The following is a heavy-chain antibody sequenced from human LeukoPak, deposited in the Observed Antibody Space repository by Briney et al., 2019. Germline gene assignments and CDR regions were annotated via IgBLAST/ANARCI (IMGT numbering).Heavy chain of an antibody. J-gene: IGHJ4*02. Sequence: GGSLRLSCAASAFTFSDYSMNWVRQAPGKGLEWISYITGRSRTIYYADSVRGRFTISRDNAKNSMYLQMNSLRAEDTSVYFCARDRLTSGSNFFYYWGQGSLVTASS. CDR1: AFTFSDYS. CDR2: ITGRSRTI. CDR3: ARDRLTSGSNFFYY. D-gene: IGHD1-26*01. V-gene: IGHV3-48*01.